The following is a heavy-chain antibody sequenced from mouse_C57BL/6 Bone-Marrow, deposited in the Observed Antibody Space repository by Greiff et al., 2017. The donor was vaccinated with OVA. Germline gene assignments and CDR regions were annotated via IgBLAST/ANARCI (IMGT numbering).Heavy chain of an antibody. V-gene: IGHV1-54*01. CDR1: GYAFTNYL. J-gene: IGHJ4*01. CDR3: ARWGTTVVAYYAMDY. D-gene: IGHD1-1*01. CDR2: INPGSGGT. Sequence: QVQLKESGAELVRPGTSVKVSCKASGYAFTNYLIEWVKQRPGQGLEWIGVINPGSGGTTYNEKFKGKATLTADKSSSTAYMQLSSLTSEDSAVYFCARWGTTVVAYYAMDYWGQGTSVTVSS.